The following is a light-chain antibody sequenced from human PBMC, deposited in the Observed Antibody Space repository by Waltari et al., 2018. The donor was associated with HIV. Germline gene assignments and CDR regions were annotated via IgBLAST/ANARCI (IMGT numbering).Light chain of an antibody. J-gene: IGLJ2*01. CDR1: SSDVGGYNY. CDR2: EVS. Sequence: QSALTQPPSASGSPGQSVTISCTGTSSDVGGYNYVSWYQQHPGKAPKLMIYEVSKRPSGVPDRFAGSKSGNTASRTVSGLQAEDEADYYCSSYAGSNTDVVFGGGTKLTVL. V-gene: IGLV2-8*01. CDR3: SSYAGSNTDVV.